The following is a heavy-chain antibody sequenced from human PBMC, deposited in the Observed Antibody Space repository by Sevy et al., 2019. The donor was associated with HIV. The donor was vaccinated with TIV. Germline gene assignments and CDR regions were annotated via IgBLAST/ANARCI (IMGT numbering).Heavy chain of an antibody. D-gene: IGHD2-2*01. CDR2: IYPGDSDT. CDR3: ARYPIVVVPAAEYHFDY. V-gene: IGHV5-51*01. CDR1: GYTFTNYW. J-gene: IGHJ4*02. Sequence: GESLKISCKGSGYTFTNYWIGWVRQMPGKGLEWMGIIYPGDSDTRYSPSFQGQVTISADKSISTAYLQWSSLKASDTAMYYCARYPIVVVPAAEYHFDYWGQGTLVTVSS.